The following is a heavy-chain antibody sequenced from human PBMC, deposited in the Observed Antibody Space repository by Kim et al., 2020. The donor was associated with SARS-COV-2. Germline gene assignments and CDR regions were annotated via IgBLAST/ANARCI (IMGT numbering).Heavy chain of an antibody. D-gene: IGHD3-10*01. CDR3: ARLFPYYYGSGSHRPFDY. J-gene: IGHJ4*02. V-gene: IGHV1-46*01. Sequence: QGRVTMTRDTSTSTVYMELSSLRSEDTAVYYCARLFPYYYGSGSHRPFDYWGQGTLVTVSS.